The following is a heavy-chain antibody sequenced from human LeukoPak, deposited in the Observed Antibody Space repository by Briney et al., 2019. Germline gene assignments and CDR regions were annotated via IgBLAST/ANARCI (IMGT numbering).Heavy chain of an antibody. D-gene: IGHD3-3*01. Sequence: ASVKVSCKASGGTFSSYAISWVRQAPGQGLEWMGGIIPIFGTANYAQKFQGRVTITKDESTSTAYMELSSLRSEDTAVYYCARVGGSDFWSGYQFDYWGQGTLVTVSS. CDR1: GGTFSSYA. CDR2: IIPIFGTA. J-gene: IGHJ4*02. CDR3: ARVGGSDFWSGYQFDY. V-gene: IGHV1-69*05.